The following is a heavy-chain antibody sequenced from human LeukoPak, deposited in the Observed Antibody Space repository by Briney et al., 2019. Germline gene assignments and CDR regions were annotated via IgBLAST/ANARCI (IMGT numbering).Heavy chain of an antibody. J-gene: IGHJ4*02. D-gene: IGHD2-21*01. CDR3: ARYVVASACFDS. CDR2: LNWNGGST. CDR1: GFTFDDYG. Sequence: GGSLRLSCAASGFTFDDYGMSWVRQAPGKGLEWVSGLNWNGGSTGYADSVKGRFTISRDNAKNTLYLQMSSLRAEDTAVYYCARYVVASACFDSWGQGTPVTVSS. V-gene: IGHV3-20*04.